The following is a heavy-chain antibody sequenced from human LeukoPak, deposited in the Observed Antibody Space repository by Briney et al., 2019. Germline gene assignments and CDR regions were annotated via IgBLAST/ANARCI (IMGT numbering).Heavy chain of an antibody. D-gene: IGHD6-19*01. CDR3: ATPSRLVLYSFDY. J-gene: IGHJ4*02. V-gene: IGHV1-24*01. CDR2: FDPEDGET. CDR1: GYTLTELS. Sequence: SVKVSCKVSGYTLTELSMHWVRQAPGKGREWMGGFDPEDGETIYAQKFQGRVTMTEDTSTDTAYMELSSLRSEDTAVYYCATPSRLVLYSFDYWGQGTLVTVSS.